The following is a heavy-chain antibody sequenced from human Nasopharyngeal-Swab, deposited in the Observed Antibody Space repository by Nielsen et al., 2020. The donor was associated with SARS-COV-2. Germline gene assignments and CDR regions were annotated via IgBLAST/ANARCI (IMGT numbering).Heavy chain of an antibody. CDR2: ISPYNGNT. CDR1: GYTFPNYG. CDR3: ARGDYDYVWGSYQKTN. D-gene: IGHD3-16*01. J-gene: IGHJ4*02. V-gene: IGHV1-18*01. Sequence: ASVKVSCKASGYTFPNYGIFWVRQAPGQGLECMGWISPYNGNTNYAQTVQGRVTMTTDTSTTTAYMELRSLRSDDTAVYYCARGDYDYVWGSYQKTNWGQGTLVTVSS.